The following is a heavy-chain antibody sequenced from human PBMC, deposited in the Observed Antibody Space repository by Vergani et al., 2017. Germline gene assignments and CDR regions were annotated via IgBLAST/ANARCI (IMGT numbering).Heavy chain of an antibody. CDR3: ARGRSSGWYFYYFDY. J-gene: IGHJ4*02. CDR1: GGSFSGYY. V-gene: IGHV4-34*01. CDR2: INHSGST. D-gene: IGHD6-19*01. Sequence: QVQLQESGPGLVKPSGTLSLTCAVYGGSFSGYYWSWIRQPPGKGLEWIGEINHSGSTNYNPSLKSRVTISVDTSKNQFSLKLSSVTAADTAVYYCARGRSSGWYFYYFDYWGQGTLVTVSS.